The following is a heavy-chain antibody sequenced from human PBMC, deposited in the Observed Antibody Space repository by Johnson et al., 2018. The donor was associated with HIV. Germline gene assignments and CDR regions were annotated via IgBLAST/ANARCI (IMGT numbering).Heavy chain of an antibody. Sequence: VQLVESGGGLVQPGGSLRLSCAASGFIFSSYPMHWVRQVPGKGLEYVSRITNNGGSTYYVDSVKGRFTISRDNSKYTLYLQMDSLSAEDMGVYYCATDYNFWGGRPDSFDVWGQGTMVTVSS. CDR2: ITNNGGST. CDR1: GFIFSSYP. CDR3: ATDYNFWGGRPDSFDV. D-gene: IGHD3-3*01. V-gene: IGHV3-64*07. J-gene: IGHJ3*01.